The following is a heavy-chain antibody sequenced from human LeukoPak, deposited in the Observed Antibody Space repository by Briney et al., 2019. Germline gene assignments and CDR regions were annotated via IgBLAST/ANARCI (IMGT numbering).Heavy chain of an antibody. J-gene: IGHJ3*02. V-gene: IGHV3-66*02. Sequence: GSLRLSCAASGLTVSGNHMSWVRQAPEKGLEWVSVIYTGGSTYYADSVRGRFTISRDKSKNTLYLQMSSLRPEDTAVYNCWTYFYDSSGVDDAFDIWGQGTMVTVSS. CDR1: GLTVSGNH. D-gene: IGHD3-22*01. CDR2: IYTGGST. CDR3: WTYFYDSSGVDDAFDI.